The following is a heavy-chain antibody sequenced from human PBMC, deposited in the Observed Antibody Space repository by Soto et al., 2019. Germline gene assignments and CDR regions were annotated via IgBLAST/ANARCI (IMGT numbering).Heavy chain of an antibody. Sequence: EVQLVQSGAEVKKPGESLKISCKVSGYSFTNYWIAWVRQVPGKGLERVGIIYPGDSDTRYSPSFQGQVTISADKSINTAYLQWSSLKASDTAMYYCARVLGYYFDYWGLGTLVTVSS. J-gene: IGHJ4*02. CDR3: ARVLGYYFDY. CDR1: GYSFTNYW. CDR2: IYPGDSDT. D-gene: IGHD3-16*01. V-gene: IGHV5-51*01.